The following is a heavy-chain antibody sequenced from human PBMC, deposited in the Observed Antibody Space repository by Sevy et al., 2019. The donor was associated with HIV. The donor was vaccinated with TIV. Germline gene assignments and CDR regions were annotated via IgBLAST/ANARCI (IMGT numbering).Heavy chain of an antibody. CDR3: ARDSGYSINWYPAY. D-gene: IGHD6-13*01. CDR2: ISYDGSYK. V-gene: IGHV3-30*03. J-gene: IGHJ4*02. CDR1: GFTFSSHG. Sequence: GGSLRLSCAASGFTFSSHGMHWVRQATGKGLEWVAVISYDGSYKSYGDSVKGRFTISRDDSKNTLYLQMNSLRPEDTAVYYCARDSGYSINWYPAYWGQGTLVTVSS.